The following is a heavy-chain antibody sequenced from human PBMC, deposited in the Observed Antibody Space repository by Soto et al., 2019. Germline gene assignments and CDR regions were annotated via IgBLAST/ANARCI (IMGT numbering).Heavy chain of an antibody. V-gene: IGHV4-34*01. D-gene: IGHD6-13*01. Sequence: AETLSLTCAVYGGSFSGHYWSWIRQPPGKGLEWIGEINESGSTKYTPSLKSRVTTSLDTSKNQFSLKLSSVTAADTAVYYCARSRRGFGSSWYDWFDPWGQGTLVTVSS. J-gene: IGHJ5*02. CDR2: INESGST. CDR1: GGSFSGHY. CDR3: ARSRRGFGSSWYDWFDP.